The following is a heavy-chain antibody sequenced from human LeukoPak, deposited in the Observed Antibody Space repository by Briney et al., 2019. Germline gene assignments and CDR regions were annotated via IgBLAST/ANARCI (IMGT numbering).Heavy chain of an antibody. Sequence: SVKVSCKASGGTFSSYAISWVRQAPGQGLEWMGGIIPIFGTANYAQKFQGRVTITTDESTSTAYMELSSLRSEDTAVYYCAGVGSNRLRLGELSFMDVWGKGTTVTVSS. V-gene: IGHV1-69*05. CDR3: AGVGSNRLRLGELSFMDV. CDR2: IIPIFGTA. D-gene: IGHD3-16*02. CDR1: GGTFSSYA. J-gene: IGHJ6*03.